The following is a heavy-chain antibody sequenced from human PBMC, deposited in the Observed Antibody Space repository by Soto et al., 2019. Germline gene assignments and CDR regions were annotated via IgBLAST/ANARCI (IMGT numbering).Heavy chain of an antibody. CDR1: GFTFSSYD. CDR2: IGTAGDT. Sequence: PGGSLRLSCAASGFTFSSYDMHWVRQATGKGLEWVSAIGTAGDTYYPGSVKGRFTISRENAKNSLYLQMNSLRAEDTAVYYCARGGLYSSGWSQRTYNWFDPWGQGTLVTVSS. J-gene: IGHJ5*02. D-gene: IGHD6-19*01. CDR3: ARGGLYSSGWSQRTYNWFDP. V-gene: IGHV3-13*01.